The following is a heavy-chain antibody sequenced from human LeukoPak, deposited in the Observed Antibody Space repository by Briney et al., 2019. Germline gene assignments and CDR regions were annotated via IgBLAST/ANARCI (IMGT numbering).Heavy chain of an antibody. Sequence: GGSLRLSCAASGFTFSSYDMHWVRQATGKGVEWVSAIGTAGYTYYPGSVKGRFTISRENAKNSLYLQMNSLRAGDTAVYYCARGIQPPARYNWFDPWGQGTLVTVSS. J-gene: IGHJ5*02. CDR3: ARGIQPPARYNWFDP. CDR2: IGTAGYT. CDR1: GFTFSSYD. V-gene: IGHV3-13*01.